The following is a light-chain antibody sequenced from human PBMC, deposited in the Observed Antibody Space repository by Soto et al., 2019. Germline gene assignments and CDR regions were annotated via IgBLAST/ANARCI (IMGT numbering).Light chain of an antibody. CDR1: QSVSNNY. V-gene: IGKV3-20*01. J-gene: IGKJ1*01. Sequence: EIVLTQSPGTLSLSPGERATLSCRASQSVSNNYVAWYQPKPGQAPRLLIYGASNRATGIPDRFSGSGSGTDFTLTISRLEAEDSAVYCCQQYGSSGTFGQGTKVDIK. CDR2: GAS. CDR3: QQYGSSGT.